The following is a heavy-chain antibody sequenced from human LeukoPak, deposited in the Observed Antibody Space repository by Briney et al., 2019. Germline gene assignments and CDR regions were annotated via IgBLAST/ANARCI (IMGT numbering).Heavy chain of an antibody. CDR3: ATEFYGSLNY. D-gene: IGHD2/OR15-2a*01. CDR2: IKSKTDGGTT. CDR1: GFTFTNAW. Sequence: PGGSLRLSCAASGFTFTNAWMSWVRQAPGKGLEWGGRIKSKTDGGTTDYAVPVKGRFTISRDDSKTTLYLQMNSLITGDTAVYFCATEFYGSLNYWGQGALVTVSP. V-gene: IGHV3-15*01. J-gene: IGHJ4*02.